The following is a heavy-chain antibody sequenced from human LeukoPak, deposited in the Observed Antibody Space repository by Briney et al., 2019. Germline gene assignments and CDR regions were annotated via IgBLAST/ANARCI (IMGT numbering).Heavy chain of an antibody. J-gene: IGHJ4*02. CDR2: IYSDGST. D-gene: IGHD6-6*01. V-gene: IGHV3-53*01. Sequence: QAGGSLRLSCAASGFIVSGDFMSWVRQAPGKGLEWVSVIYSDGSTYYADSVKGRFTISRDNSKNTLDLQMTGLRAEDTAVYYCARRGSRPYWGQGTLVTVSS. CDR1: GFIVSGDF. CDR3: ARRGSRPY.